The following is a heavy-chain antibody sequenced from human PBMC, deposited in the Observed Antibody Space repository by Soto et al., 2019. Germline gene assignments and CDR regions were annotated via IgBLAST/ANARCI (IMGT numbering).Heavy chain of an antibody. CDR2: IIPIFGTD. D-gene: IGHD2-21*02. Sequence: QVQLVQSGAEVKKPGSSVKVSCKASGGTFSSYAISWVRQAPGQGLEWMGGIIPIFGTDNYAQKFQGRVTITADESTSTAYRELSSLRAEDKAVYYCARANVVVTAIYYGMDVWCQGTTVKVSS. CDR3: ARANVVVTAIYYGMDV. V-gene: IGHV1-69*01. J-gene: IGHJ6*02. CDR1: GGTFSSYA.